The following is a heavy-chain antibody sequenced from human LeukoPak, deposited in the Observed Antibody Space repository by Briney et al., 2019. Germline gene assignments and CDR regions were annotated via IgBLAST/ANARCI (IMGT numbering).Heavy chain of an antibody. Sequence: RGSLRLSCAASGLTVSSNYMSWVRQAPGKGLEWVSVMYTGGTTNYADSVKGRFTISRDNSKNTLYLQMNSLRTEDTAVYYCARVTMIRGFGGNWFDPWGQGTLVTVSS. CDR2: MYTGGTT. J-gene: IGHJ5*02. CDR3: ARVTMIRGFGGNWFDP. CDR1: GLTVSSNY. D-gene: IGHD3-10*01. V-gene: IGHV3-66*02.